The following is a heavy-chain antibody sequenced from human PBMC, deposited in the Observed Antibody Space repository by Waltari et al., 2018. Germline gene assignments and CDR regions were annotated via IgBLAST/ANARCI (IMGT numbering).Heavy chain of an antibody. V-gene: IGHV4-59*01. CDR3: ARAAAGTRGYWYFDL. Sequence: QVQLQESGPGLVKPSETLSLTCTVSGGSISSYYWSWIRQPPGKGLEWIGYIYYSGSTNYNPSLKSRVTISVDTSKNQCSLKLSSVTAADTAVYYCARAAAGTRGYWYFDLWGRGTLVTVSS. CDR1: GGSISSYY. J-gene: IGHJ2*01. CDR2: IYYSGST. D-gene: IGHD6-13*01.